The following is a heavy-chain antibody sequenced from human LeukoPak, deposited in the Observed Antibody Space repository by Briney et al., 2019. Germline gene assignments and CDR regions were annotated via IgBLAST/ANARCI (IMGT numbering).Heavy chain of an antibody. Sequence: GGSLRLSCEASGLTFSKSWMHWVRQAPGKGLVWVSRIDNDGRTTSYADSVRGRFTISRDNAKNTLYLQMNSLRAEDTAVYYCARVSGLGMSEHYQHWGQGTLVTVPS. CDR1: GLTFSKSW. J-gene: IGHJ1*01. CDR2: IDNDGRTT. CDR3: ARVSGLGMSEHYQH. D-gene: IGHD3-10*01. V-gene: IGHV3-74*01.